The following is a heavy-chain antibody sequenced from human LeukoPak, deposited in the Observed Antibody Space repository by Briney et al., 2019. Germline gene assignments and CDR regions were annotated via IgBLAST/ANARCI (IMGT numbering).Heavy chain of an antibody. V-gene: IGHV1-18*01. D-gene: IGHD3-10*01. J-gene: IGHJ3*02. CDR2: ISSYNGNT. Sequence: ASVKVSCKASGYTFTSYGLSWVRQAPGQGLEWMGWISSYNGNTNYAQKLQGRVTMTTDTSTSTAYMELRSLRSDDKAVSYCASDNRMVRGVMTASRRAFDIWGQGTMVTVSS. CDR1: GYTFTSYG. CDR3: ASDNRMVRGVMTASRRAFDI.